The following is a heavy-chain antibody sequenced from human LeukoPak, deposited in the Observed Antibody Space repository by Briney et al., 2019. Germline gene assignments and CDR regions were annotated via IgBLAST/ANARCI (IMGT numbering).Heavy chain of an antibody. CDR3: ARYIPARPGFDY. D-gene: IGHD6-6*01. J-gene: IGHJ4*02. Sequence: SETLSLTCTVSGGSINSYYWSWIRQTPGTGLEWIGYIYKSGSSNYANYNPSLRSRVTISMDTSRHQFSLKLTSVTVADTAVYYCARYIPARPGFDYWGQGTLVTVSS. CDR1: GGSINSYY. CDR2: IYKSGSSNYA. V-gene: IGHV4-59*12.